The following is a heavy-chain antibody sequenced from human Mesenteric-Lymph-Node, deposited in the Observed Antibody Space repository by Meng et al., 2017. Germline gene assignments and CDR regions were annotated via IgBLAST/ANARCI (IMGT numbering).Heavy chain of an antibody. D-gene: IGHD3-16*02. CDR2: ISYDGSNK. CDR1: GFTFSSYA. J-gene: IGHJ4*02. Sequence: GEYLKISCAASGFTFSSYAMHWVRQAPGKGLEWVAVISYDGSNKYYADSVKGRFTISRDNSKNTLYLQMNSLRAEDTAVYYCARDDGDYDYVWGSYRAPAGIDYWGQGTLVTVSS. V-gene: IGHV3-30*04. CDR3: ARDDGDYDYVWGSYRAPAGIDY.